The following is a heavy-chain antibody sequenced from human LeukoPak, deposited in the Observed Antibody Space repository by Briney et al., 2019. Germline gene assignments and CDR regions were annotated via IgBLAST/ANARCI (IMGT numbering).Heavy chain of an antibody. Sequence: SETLSLTCAVYGGSFSGYYWSWIPQPPGKGLYWSGEINHSGSTNYNPSLKSRVTISVDTSKNQFSLKLSSVTAADTAVYYCASAHRLYGDYALDYWGQGTLVTVS. D-gene: IGHD4-17*01. V-gene: IGHV4-34*01. J-gene: IGHJ4*02. CDR2: INHSGST. CDR3: ASAHRLYGDYALDY. CDR1: GGSFSGYY.